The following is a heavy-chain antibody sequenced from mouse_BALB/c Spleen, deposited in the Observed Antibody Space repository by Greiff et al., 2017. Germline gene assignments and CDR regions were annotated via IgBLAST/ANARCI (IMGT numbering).Heavy chain of an antibody. D-gene: IGHD1-1*01. V-gene: IGHV1-5*01. CDR3: TRWGYGSSYDYAMDY. Sequence: VQLQQSGTVLARPGASVKMSCKASGYTFTSYWMHWVNQRPGQGLEWIGAIYPGNSDTSYNQKFKGKAKLTAVTSTSTAYMELSSLTNEDSAVYYCTRWGYGSSYDYAMDYWGQGTSVTVAS. CDR1: GYTFTSYW. J-gene: IGHJ4*01. CDR2: IYPGNSDT.